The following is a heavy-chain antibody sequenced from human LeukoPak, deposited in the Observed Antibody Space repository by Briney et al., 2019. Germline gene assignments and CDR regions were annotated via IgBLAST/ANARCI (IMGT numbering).Heavy chain of an antibody. J-gene: IGHJ4*02. D-gene: IGHD4-17*01. CDR2: ISSSSSYT. CDR1: GFTFSSYS. V-gene: IGHV3-21*01. Sequence: PGGSLRLSCAASGFTFSSYSMNWVRQAPGKGLEWVSSISSSSSYTYYADSVKGRFTISRDNAKNSLYLQMNSLRAEDTAVYYCASLMTTVTTVDYWGQGTLVTVSS. CDR3: ASLMTTVTTVDY.